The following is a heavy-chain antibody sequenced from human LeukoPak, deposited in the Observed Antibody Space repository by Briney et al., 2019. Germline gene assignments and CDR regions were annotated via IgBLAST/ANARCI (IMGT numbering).Heavy chain of an antibody. D-gene: IGHD3-10*01. CDR1: GYSISSGYY. J-gene: IGHJ4*02. Sequence: PSETLSLTXTVSGYSISSGYYWGWIRQPPGKGLEGIGSIYHSASTYYNPSLKSRVTISVDTSKNQFSLKLSSVTAADTAVYYCARVLWFGKYYFDYWGQGTLVTVSS. V-gene: IGHV4-38-2*02. CDR3: ARVLWFGKYYFDY. CDR2: IYHSAST.